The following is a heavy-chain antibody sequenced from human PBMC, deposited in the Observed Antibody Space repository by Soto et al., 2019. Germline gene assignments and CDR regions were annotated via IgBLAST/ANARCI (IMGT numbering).Heavy chain of an antibody. V-gene: IGHV3-9*01. CDR1: GFTFDDYA. J-gene: IGHJ3*02. D-gene: IGHD1-26*01. CDR2: ISWNSGSI. CDR3: AKDMAAGSGNAFDI. Sequence: GGSLRLSCAASGFTFDDYAMHWVRQAPGKGLEWVSGISWNSGSIGYADSVKGRFTISRDNAKNSLYLQMNSLRAEDTALYYCAKDMAAGSGNAFDIWGQGTMVTVSS.